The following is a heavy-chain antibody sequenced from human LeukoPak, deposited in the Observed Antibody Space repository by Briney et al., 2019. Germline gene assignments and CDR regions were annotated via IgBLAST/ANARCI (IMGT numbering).Heavy chain of an antibody. CDR1: GGSISSYY. V-gene: IGHV4-59*01. CDR2: VYYTGST. J-gene: IGHJ4*02. D-gene: IGHD2-2*01. CDR3: AKSEYCSSTRCYAPHF. Sequence: SETLSLTCTVSGGSISSYYWSWMRQPPGKGLEWIGYVYYTGSTNYNPSLKSRVTISVDTSKIQFSLQLSSVTAADTAVYYCAKSEYCSSTRCYAPHFWGQGALVTVSS.